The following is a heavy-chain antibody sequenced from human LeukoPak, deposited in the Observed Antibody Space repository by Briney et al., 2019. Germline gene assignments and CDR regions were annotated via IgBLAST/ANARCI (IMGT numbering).Heavy chain of an antibody. J-gene: IGHJ4*02. CDR2: IIPIFGTA. D-gene: IGHD3-10*01. CDR3: ARVTMVRGVHDY. V-gene: IGHV1-69*13. CDR1: GGTFSSYA. Sequence: SVKVSCKASGGTFSSYAISWVRQAPGQGLEWMGGIIPIFGTANCAQKFQGRVTITADESTSTAYMELSSLRSEDTAVYYCARVTMVRGVHDYWGQGTLVTVSS.